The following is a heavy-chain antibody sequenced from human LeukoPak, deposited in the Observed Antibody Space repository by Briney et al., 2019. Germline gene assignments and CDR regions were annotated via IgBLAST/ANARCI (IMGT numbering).Heavy chain of an antibody. J-gene: IGHJ4*02. CDR2: IKQDGSEK. Sequence: GGSLRLSCAASGFTFNSYEINWVRQAPGKGLEWVANIKQDGSEKYYVDSVKGRFTISRDNANNSLYLQMNSLRAEDTSVYYCARGLRWVDYWGQGTLVTVSS. D-gene: IGHD4-23*01. V-gene: IGHV3-7*04. CDR1: GFTFNSYE. CDR3: ARGLRWVDY.